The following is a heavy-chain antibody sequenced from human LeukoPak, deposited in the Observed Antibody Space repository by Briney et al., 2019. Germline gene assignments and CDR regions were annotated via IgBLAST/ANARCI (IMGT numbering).Heavy chain of an antibody. V-gene: IGHV4-34*01. CDR3: ARDRRSGRATKYFDY. D-gene: IGHD2-15*01. CDR1: GGSFSSYY. Sequence: NSSETLSLTCAVYGGSFSSYYWSWIRQPPGKGLEWIGEIYHSGSTNYNPSLKSRVTISVDKSKNQFSLKLSSVTAADTAVYYCARDRRSGRATKYFDYWGQGTLVTVSS. J-gene: IGHJ4*02. CDR2: IYHSGST.